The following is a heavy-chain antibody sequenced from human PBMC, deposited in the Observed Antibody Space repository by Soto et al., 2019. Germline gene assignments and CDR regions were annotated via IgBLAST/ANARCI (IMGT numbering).Heavy chain of an antibody. Sequence: ASVKVSCKASGYTFIRYGITWVRQAPGQRLEWMGWISPYTGNTHSATKVQGRLTMTTDTSTSTAYMDLGSLTSDDTAVYYCVMVDNYVTPTPQDVWGQGTTVTVSS. CDR1: GYTFIRYG. CDR3: VMVDNYVTPTPQDV. D-gene: IGHD3-16*01. V-gene: IGHV1-18*01. J-gene: IGHJ6*02. CDR2: ISPYTGNT.